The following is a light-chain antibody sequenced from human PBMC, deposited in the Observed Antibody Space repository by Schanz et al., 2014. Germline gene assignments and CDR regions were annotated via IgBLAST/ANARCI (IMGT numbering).Light chain of an antibody. CDR1: SSDVGFYPY. CDR3: SSHAGAYIWV. Sequence: QSALTQPPSVSGSPGQSVTISCTGTSSDVGFYPYVSWYQQHPGKAPKLIIYEVTKRPSGVPDRFSGSKSGNTATLSVSGLQAEDEADYYCSSHAGAYIWVFGGGTKLTV. J-gene: IGLJ3*02. V-gene: IGLV2-8*01. CDR2: EVT.